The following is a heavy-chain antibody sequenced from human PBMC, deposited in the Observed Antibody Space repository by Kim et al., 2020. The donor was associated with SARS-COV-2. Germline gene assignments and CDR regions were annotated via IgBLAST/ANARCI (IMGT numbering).Heavy chain of an antibody. V-gene: IGHV4-34*01. Sequence: SETLSLTCAVYGGSFSGYYWSWIRQPPGKGLEWIGEINHSGSTNYNPSLKSRVTISVDTSKNQFSLKLSSVTAADTAVYYCARGRRENCSSTSCYASWGYFDYWGQGTLVTVSS. CDR2: INHSGST. D-gene: IGHD2-2*01. J-gene: IGHJ4*02. CDR1: GGSFSGYY. CDR3: ARGRRENCSSTSCYASWGYFDY.